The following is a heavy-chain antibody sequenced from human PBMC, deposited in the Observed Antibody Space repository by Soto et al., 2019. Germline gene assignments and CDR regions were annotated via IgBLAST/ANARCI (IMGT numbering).Heavy chain of an antibody. CDR3: ARAGISSDFDY. J-gene: IGHJ4*02. CDR1: GFTFSSYG. Sequence: GGSLRLSCAASGFTFSSYGMHWVRQAPGKGLEWVAVISYDGSNKYYADSVKGRFTISRDNSKNTLYLRMNSLRAEDTAVYYCARAGISSDFDYWGQGTLVTVSS. CDR2: ISYDGSNK. D-gene: IGHD6-19*01. V-gene: IGHV3-30*03.